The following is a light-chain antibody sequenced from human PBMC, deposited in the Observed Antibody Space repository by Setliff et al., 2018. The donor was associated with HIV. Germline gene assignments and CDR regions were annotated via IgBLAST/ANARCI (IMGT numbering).Light chain of an antibody. J-gene: IGLJ1*01. CDR1: RSNLGSNT. V-gene: IGLV1-44*01. Sequence: QSVLTQPPSASGTPGQRVTISCSGSRSNLGSNTVNWYQQLPGTAPKLLIYRNNQRPSGVPDRFSGSKSGTSASLAISGLQSEDEADYYCAAWDDSLTGSYVFGTGTKATVL. CDR2: RNN. CDR3: AAWDDSLTGSYV.